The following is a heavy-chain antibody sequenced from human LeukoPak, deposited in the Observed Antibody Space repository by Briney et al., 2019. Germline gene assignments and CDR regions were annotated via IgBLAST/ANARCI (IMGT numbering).Heavy chain of an antibody. V-gene: IGHV6-1*01. J-gene: IGHJ4*02. Sequence: SQTLSLTCDISGDSFSSNSAAWNWIRQSPSRGLEWLGRTYYRSKWYNGYAVSVKSRITIKPDTSKNQFSLQLNSVTPDDTAVYYCARVVGREVDYWGQGTLVTVSS. CDR3: ARVVGREVDY. CDR1: GDSFSSNSAA. D-gene: IGHD1-26*01. CDR2: TYYRSKWYN.